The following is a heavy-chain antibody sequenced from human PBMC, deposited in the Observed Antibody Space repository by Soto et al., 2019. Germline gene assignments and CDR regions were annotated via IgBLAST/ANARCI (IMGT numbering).Heavy chain of an antibody. CDR1: GGTFSSYA. CDR3: ARDYPGGSYYDY. V-gene: IGHV1-69*13. CDR2: IIPIFGTA. J-gene: IGHJ4*02. Sequence: SVKVSCKASGGTFSSYAISWVRQAPGQGLEWLGGIIPIFGTANYAQKFQGRVTITADESTSTAYMELSSLRSEDTAVYYCARDYPGGSYYDYWGQGTLVTVSS. D-gene: IGHD1-26*01.